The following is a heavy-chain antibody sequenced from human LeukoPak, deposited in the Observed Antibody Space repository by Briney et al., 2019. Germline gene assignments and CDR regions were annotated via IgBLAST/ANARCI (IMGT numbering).Heavy chain of an antibody. Sequence: GGSLRLSCAASGFTFSSYAMSWVRQAPGKGLEWVSDTSGSGGSTYYADSVKGRFTISRDNSKNTLYLQVNSLRAEDTAVYYYAKEGPESTILTGYYRVPFGYWGQGTLVTVSS. V-gene: IGHV3-23*01. D-gene: IGHD3-9*01. CDR1: GFTFSSYA. CDR2: TSGSGGST. J-gene: IGHJ4*02. CDR3: AKEGPESTILTGYYRVPFGY.